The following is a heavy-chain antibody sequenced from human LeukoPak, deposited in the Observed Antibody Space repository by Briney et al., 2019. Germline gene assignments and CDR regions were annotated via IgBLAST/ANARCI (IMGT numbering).Heavy chain of an antibody. CDR3: ATGVWGSWENDY. D-gene: IGHD3-16*01. Sequence: ASVTVSCKVSGYTLTELSMHWVRQAPGKGLEWVGGFDPEDGETIYAQKFQGRVTMTEDTSTDTAYMELSRLRSEDTGVYYCATGVWGSWENDYWGQGTLVTVSS. CDR2: FDPEDGET. CDR1: GYTLTELS. V-gene: IGHV1-24*01. J-gene: IGHJ4*02.